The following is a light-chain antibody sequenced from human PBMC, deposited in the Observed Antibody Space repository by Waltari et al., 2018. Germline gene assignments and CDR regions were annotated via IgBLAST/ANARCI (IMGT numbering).Light chain of an antibody. J-gene: IGKJ4*01. CDR3: QQYDDSIS. Sequence: VLTQSPGTVYLSPGERATLSCRASQSVNSPYLAWYQQKPGQAPRLLSFGTSSRATGIPDKYSGSGSGTDFTLTISRLEPEDFAMYYCQQYDDSISFGGGTRVEIK. CDR2: GTS. CDR1: QSVNSPY. V-gene: IGKV3-20*01.